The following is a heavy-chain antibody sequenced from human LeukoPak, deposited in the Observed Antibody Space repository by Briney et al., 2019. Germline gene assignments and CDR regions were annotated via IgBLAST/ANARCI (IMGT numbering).Heavy chain of an antibody. Sequence: AGGSLRLSCAASGFTFSSYAMSSVRQAPGKGLEWVSAISGSGGSTYYADSVKGRFTISRDNSKNTLYLQMDSLRADDTALYYCARGSGGSCYSALDSWGQGTLVTVSS. J-gene: IGHJ4*02. CDR1: GFTFSSYA. CDR3: ARGSGGSCYSALDS. CDR2: ISGSGGST. V-gene: IGHV3-23*01. D-gene: IGHD2-15*01.